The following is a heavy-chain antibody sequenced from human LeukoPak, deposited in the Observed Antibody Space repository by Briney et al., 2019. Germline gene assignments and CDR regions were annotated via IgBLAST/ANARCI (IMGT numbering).Heavy chain of an antibody. CDR2: IDWDDDK. D-gene: IGHD4-17*01. V-gene: IGHV2-70*20. J-gene: IGHJ4*02. Sequence: LRLSCAASGFTFSNYAMSWVRQPPGKALEWLALIDWDDDKYYSTSLKTRLTISKDTFKNQVVLTMTNMDPVDTATYYCARISAYGDYYFDYWGQGTLVTVSS. CDR1: GFTFSNYAMS. CDR3: ARISAYGDYYFDY.